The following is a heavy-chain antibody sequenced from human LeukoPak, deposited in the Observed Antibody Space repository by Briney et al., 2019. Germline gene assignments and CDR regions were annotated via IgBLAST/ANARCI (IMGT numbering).Heavy chain of an antibody. Sequence: ASVKVSCKASGYTFTSYGISWVRQAPGQGLEWMGWINPNSGGTNYAQKFQGRVTMTRDTSISTAYMELSRLRSDDTAVYYCARDGSRITIFGVVPDNWFDPWGQGTLVTVSS. CDR3: ARDGSRITIFGVVPDNWFDP. D-gene: IGHD3-3*01. V-gene: IGHV1-2*02. J-gene: IGHJ5*02. CDR1: GYTFTSYG. CDR2: INPNSGGT.